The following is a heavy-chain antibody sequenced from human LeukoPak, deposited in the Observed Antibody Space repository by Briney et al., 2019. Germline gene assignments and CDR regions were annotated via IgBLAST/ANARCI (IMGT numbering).Heavy chain of an antibody. Sequence: PGGSLRLSCAASGFTFSNYALTWVRQAPGKGLEWLSGISGSGDRTNYADPVKGRFTISRDNFKNSLYLQMNNLRAEDTAVYYCAKDFLGDYPNFDYWGQGTLVTVSS. J-gene: IGHJ4*02. D-gene: IGHD4-17*01. V-gene: IGHV3-23*01. CDR2: ISGSGDRT. CDR3: AKDFLGDYPNFDY. CDR1: GFTFSNYA.